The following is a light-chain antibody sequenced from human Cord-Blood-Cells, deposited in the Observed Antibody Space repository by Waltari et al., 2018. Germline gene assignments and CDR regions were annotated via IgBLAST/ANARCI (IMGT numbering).Light chain of an antibody. CDR1: SSDVGSYNL. J-gene: IGLJ1*01. Sequence: QSALTQPASVSGSPGQSITISCTGTSSDVGSYNLVSWYQQHPGKAPRLMIYEGSKRPSGVSKRFSGSKSGNTASLTISGLQAEDEADYYCCSYAGSSTFHYVFGTGTKVTVL. CDR2: EGS. V-gene: IGLV2-23*01. CDR3: CSYAGSSTFHYV.